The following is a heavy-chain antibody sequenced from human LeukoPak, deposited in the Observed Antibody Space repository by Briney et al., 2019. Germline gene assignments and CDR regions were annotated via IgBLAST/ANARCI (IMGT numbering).Heavy chain of an antibody. V-gene: IGHV3-48*01. CDR2: XSSSSSTI. CDR3: AKEYPASGSSAGFDY. J-gene: IGHJ4*02. Sequence: CAXXGFTXSXXSMNWXXXAXXXGLXXVSXXSSSSSTIYYADSVKGRFTISRDNAKNSLYLQMNSLRAEDTAVYYCAKEYPASGSSAGFDYWGQGTLVTVSS. D-gene: IGHD1-26*01. CDR1: GFTXSXXS.